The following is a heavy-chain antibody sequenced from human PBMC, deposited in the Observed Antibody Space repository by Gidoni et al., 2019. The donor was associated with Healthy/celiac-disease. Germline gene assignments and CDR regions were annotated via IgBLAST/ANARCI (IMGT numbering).Heavy chain of an antibody. CDR2: ISYDGSNK. V-gene: IGHV3-30-3*01. CDR3: ARDYGGSEDYYYYYGMDV. Sequence: HVQLVESGGGVVQPGRSLRLSCAASGFPFSSYALHWVRQAPGKGLEWVAVISYDGSNKYYADSVKGRFTISRDNSKNTLYLQMNSLRAEDTAVYYCARDYGGSEDYYYYYGMDVWGQGTTVTVS. D-gene: IGHD1-26*01. CDR1: GFPFSSYA. J-gene: IGHJ6*02.